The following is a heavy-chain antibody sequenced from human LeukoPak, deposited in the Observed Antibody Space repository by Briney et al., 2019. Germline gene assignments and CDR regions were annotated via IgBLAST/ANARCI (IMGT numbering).Heavy chain of an antibody. CDR3: ARDNLRITIFGVVKSQWFDP. V-gene: IGHV4-34*01. CDR2: INHSGST. J-gene: IGHJ5*02. Sequence: PSETLSLTCAVYGGSFSGYYWGWIRQPPGKGLEWIGEINHSGSTNYNPSLKSRVTISVDTSKNQFSLKLSSVTAADTAVYYCARDNLRITIFGVVKSQWFDPWGQGTLVTVSS. D-gene: IGHD3-3*01. CDR1: GGSFSGYY.